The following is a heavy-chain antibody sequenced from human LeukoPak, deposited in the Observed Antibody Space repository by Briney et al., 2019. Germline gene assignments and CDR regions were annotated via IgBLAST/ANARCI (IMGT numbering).Heavy chain of an antibody. V-gene: IGHV4-59*08. CDR3: ARHGGYDSNLDY. CDR1: GGSISSYY. CDR2: IYYSGST. D-gene: IGHD5-12*01. J-gene: IGHJ4*02. Sequence: SETLSLTRTVSGGSISSYYWSWIRQPPGKGLEWIGYIYYSGSTNYNPSLKSRVTISVDTSKNQFSLKLSSVTAADTAVYYCARHGGYDSNLDYWGQGTLVTVSS.